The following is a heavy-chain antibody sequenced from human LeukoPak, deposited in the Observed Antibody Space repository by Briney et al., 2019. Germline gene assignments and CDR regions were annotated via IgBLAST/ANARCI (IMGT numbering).Heavy chain of an antibody. CDR1: GVSLNGYY. Sequence: YPSETLSLTCAVYGVSLNGYYWGWIRQTPGKGLEWIGEINHSGRTNYNPSLKSRVTISADTSKNQFSLELRSVTAADTAVYYCARAYYSTSWFPHWGQGALVTVSS. CDR3: ARAYYSTSWFPH. V-gene: IGHV4-34*01. D-gene: IGHD3-10*01. J-gene: IGHJ5*02. CDR2: INHSGRT.